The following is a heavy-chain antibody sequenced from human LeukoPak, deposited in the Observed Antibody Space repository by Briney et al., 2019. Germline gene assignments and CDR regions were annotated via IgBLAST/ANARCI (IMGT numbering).Heavy chain of an antibody. D-gene: IGHD6-13*01. CDR2: IYTSGST. V-gene: IGHV4-4*07. CDR1: GGSISGYH. Sequence: SETLSLTCTVSGGSISGYHWSWIRQPAGKGLEWIGRIYTSGSTNYNPSLKSRVTMSVDTSKNQFSLKLSSVTAADTAVYYCARGSKAAAGYFDYWGQGTLVTVSS. CDR3: ARGSKAAAGYFDY. J-gene: IGHJ4*02.